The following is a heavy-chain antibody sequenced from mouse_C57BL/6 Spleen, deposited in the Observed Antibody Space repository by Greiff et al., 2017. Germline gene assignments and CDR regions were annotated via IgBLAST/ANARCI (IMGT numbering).Heavy chain of an antibody. CDR2: IYPRDGST. CDR3: ARSTLTGKGWYAMDY. D-gene: IGHD4-1*01. J-gene: IGHJ4*01. CDR1: GYTFTSYD. V-gene: IGHV1-85*01. Sequence: QVQLQQSGPELVKPGASVKLSCKASGYTFTSYDINWVKQRPGQGLEWIGWIYPRDGSTKYNEKFKGKATVTVDTSSSTAYMELHSLTSEDSAVYFCARSTLTGKGWYAMDYWGQGTSVTVSS.